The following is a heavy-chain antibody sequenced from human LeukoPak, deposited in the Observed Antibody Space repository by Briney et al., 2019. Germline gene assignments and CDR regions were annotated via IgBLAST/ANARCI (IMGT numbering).Heavy chain of an antibody. V-gene: IGHV3-23*01. Sequence: SGGSPRLSCAGPGFTFSSYAMSWVRQAPGKGLEWVSAISDTGATTYDADSVKGRFTISRDNSRSTLYLQMNSLRAEDTALYYCAKDTSIGRYCTNGVCSPFDYWGQGTLVTVSS. J-gene: IGHJ4*02. CDR1: GFTFSSYA. CDR2: ISDTGATT. CDR3: AKDTSIGRYCTNGVCSPFDY. D-gene: IGHD2-8*01.